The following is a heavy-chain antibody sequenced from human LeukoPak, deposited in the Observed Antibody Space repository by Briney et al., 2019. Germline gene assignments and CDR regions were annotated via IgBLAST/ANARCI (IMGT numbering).Heavy chain of an antibody. J-gene: IGHJ4*02. D-gene: IGHD1-26*01. Sequence: SSETLSLTCTVSGGSMSSYYWSWLRQPPGKCLVWFWYIYFSATTNYTPSLKSRVTISVDTSKNQFSLKLSSVTAADTAVYYCARGLSGDWGQGTLVTVSS. CDR1: GGSMSSYY. V-gene: IGHV4-59*01. CDR2: IYFSATT. CDR3: ARGLSGD.